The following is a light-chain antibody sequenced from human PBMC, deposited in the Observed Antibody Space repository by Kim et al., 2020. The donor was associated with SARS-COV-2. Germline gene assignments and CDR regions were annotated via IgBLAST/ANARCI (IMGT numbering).Light chain of an antibody. Sequence: QSITISCTETSSDFGGYNYVSWYQQHPGKAPKVMIYDVSKRPSGVSDRFSGSKSGNTASLTISGLQAEDEADYYCSSYTSSSTYWVFGGGTQLTVL. CDR3: SSYTSSSTYWV. V-gene: IGLV2-14*03. CDR2: DVS. J-gene: IGLJ3*02. CDR1: SSDFGGYNY.